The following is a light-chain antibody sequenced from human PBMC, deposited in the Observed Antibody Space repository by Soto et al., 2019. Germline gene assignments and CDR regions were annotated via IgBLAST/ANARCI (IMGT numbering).Light chain of an antibody. CDR2: DVS. V-gene: IGLV2-8*01. CDR1: SSDVGGYNY. Sequence: QSLLTQPPSPSGSPGQSVTISCTGTSSDVGGYNYVSWYQQHPGKAPKLMIYDVSKRPSGVPDRFSGSKSGNTASLTVSGLQAEDEADYYCSSYAGTHIVFGTGTKVTVL. CDR3: SSYAGTHIV. J-gene: IGLJ1*01.